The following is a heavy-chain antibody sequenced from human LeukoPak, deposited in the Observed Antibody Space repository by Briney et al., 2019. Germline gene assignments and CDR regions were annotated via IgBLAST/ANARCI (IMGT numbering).Heavy chain of an antibody. V-gene: IGHV4-39*07. CDR1: GGSISSSTYF. CDR3: ARVPYSGSQYYYYYYMDV. D-gene: IGHD1-26*01. J-gene: IGHJ6*03. Sequence: PSETLSLTCSVSGGSISSSTYFWGWIRQPPGKGLEWIASIHYSGSTYYNPSLKSRVTISVDTSKNQFSLKLSSVTAADTAVYYCARVPYSGSQYYYYYYMDVWGKGTTVTVSS. CDR2: IHYSGST.